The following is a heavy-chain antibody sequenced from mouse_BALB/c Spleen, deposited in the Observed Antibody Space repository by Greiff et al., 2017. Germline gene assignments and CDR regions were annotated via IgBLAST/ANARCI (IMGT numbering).Heavy chain of an antibody. Sequence: EVKLVESGGGLVQPGGSRKLSCAASGFTFSSFGMHWVRQAPEKGLEWVAYISSGSSTIYYADTVKGRFTISRDNPKNTLFLQMTSLRSEDTAMYYCGRSGGRSSDYWGQGTTLTVSS. CDR1: GFTFSSFG. J-gene: IGHJ2*01. V-gene: IGHV5-17*02. CDR2: ISSGSSTI. CDR3: GRSGGRSSDY. D-gene: IGHD1-1*01.